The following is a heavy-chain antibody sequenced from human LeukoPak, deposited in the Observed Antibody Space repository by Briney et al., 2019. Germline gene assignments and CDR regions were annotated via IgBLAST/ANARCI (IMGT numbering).Heavy chain of an antibody. V-gene: IGHV3-48*01. J-gene: IGHJ4*02. D-gene: IGHD4-17*01. CDR2: ISSSSSTI. CDR1: GFTFSSYS. Sequence: GGSLRLSCAASGFTFSSYSMNWVRQAPGKGLEWVSYISSSSSTIYYADSVKGRFTISRDNAKNSLYLQMNSLRAEDTAVYYCAKDPASLTTVTTDYWGQGTLVTVSS. CDR3: AKDPASLTTVTTDY.